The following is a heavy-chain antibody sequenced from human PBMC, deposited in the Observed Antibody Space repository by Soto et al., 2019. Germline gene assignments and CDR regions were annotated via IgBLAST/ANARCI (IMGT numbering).Heavy chain of an antibody. J-gene: IGHJ4*02. CDR2: IYYSGST. V-gene: IGHV4-59*08. CDR1: GGCLSRYY. D-gene: IGHD1-26*01. CDR3: ARIGSRIVGAYFDY. Sequence: SETRSLTCTVSGGCLSRYYWSCIRQPPGKGLEWIGYIYYSGSTNYNPSLKSRVTISVDTSKNQFSLKLSSVTAADTAVYYCARIGSRIVGAYFDYWGQGTLVTVS.